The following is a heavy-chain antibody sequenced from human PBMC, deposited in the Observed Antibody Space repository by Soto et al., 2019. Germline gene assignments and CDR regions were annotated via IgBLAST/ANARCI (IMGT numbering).Heavy chain of an antibody. CDR3: ARRWGGVFVI. CDR1: GGSISSYY. V-gene: IGHV4-59*08. J-gene: IGHJ3*02. Sequence: QVQLQESGPGLVKPSETLSLTCTVSGGSISSYYWNWIRQPPGKGLEWIRYIYYSGSTNYNPARKRRVARSVDTSRNQCSLKLSSVTAADTAVYYCARRWGGVFVIWGQGTMVTISS. D-gene: IGHD1-26*01. CDR2: IYYSGST.